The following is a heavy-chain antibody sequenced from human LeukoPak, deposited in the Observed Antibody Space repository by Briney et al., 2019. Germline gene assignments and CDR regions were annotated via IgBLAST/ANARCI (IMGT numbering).Heavy chain of an antibody. J-gene: IGHJ4*02. D-gene: IGHD6-13*01. CDR2: INPSGGST. V-gene: IGHV1-46*01. CDR1: GYTFTSDY. CDR3: ARWGRGSAAAHY. Sequence: ASVKVSCKASGYTFTSDYIHWVRQAPGQGLEWMGIINPSGGSTNYAQMFQGRVTMTRDTSTSTVYMELSSLRSEDTAVYYCARWGRGSAAAHYWGQGTLVTVSS.